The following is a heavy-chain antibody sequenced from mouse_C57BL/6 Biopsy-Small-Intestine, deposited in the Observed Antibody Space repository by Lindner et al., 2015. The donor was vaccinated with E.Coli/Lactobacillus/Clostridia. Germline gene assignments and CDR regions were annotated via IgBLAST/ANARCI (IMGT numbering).Heavy chain of an antibody. V-gene: IGHV1-64*01. CDR3: AREIVLQPAARGLAN. D-gene: IGHD6-1*01. CDR2: INPSSGTT. Sequence: SVKVSCKTSGYTFTSYDMHWVRQAPGQGLEWVGIINPSSGTTSYAQKFQGRVTMTRDTSTSTVYMELSSLRSEDTAVYYCAREIVLQPAARGLANWGQGTLVIVSS. CDR1: GYTFTSYD. J-gene: IGHJ4*01.